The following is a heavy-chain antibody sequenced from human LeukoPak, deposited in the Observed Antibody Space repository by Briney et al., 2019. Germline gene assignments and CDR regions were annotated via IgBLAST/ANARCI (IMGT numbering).Heavy chain of an antibody. V-gene: IGHV3-33*01. CDR3: ARDPSVYYDILTGYFDY. J-gene: IGHJ4*02. Sequence: GGSLRLSCAASGFTFSSYGMHWVRQAPGKGLEWVAVIWYDGSNKYYADSVKGRFTISRDNSKNTLYLQMNSLRAEDTAVYYCARDPSVYYDILTGYFDYWGQGTLVTVSS. D-gene: IGHD3-9*01. CDR1: GFTFSSYG. CDR2: IWYDGSNK.